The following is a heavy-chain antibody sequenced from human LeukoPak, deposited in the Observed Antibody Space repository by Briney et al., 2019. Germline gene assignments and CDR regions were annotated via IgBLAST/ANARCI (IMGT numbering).Heavy chain of an antibody. Sequence: ASVKASCKASGYTFNHHYMLLVRQAPGQGLEWVGVINPSDYSTTYAQKFQGRLTMTRDTSTSTVYMDLSSLRSEDTAIYYCARHSLPGTTPFDYWGQGTLVTVSS. CDR1: GYTFNHHY. CDR3: ARHSLPGTTPFDY. D-gene: IGHD1-1*01. CDR2: INPSDYST. J-gene: IGHJ4*02. V-gene: IGHV1-46*02.